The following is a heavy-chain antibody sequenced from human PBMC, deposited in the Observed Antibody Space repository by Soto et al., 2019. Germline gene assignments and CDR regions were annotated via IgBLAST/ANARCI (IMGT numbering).Heavy chain of an antibody. CDR3: ARVSSGWAEYYYYYYMDV. V-gene: IGHV3-7*01. Sequence: GSLRLSCAASGFTFSSYWMSWVRQAPGKGLEWVANIKQDGSEKYYVDSVKGRFTISRDNAKNSLYLQMNSLRAEDTAVYYCARVSSGWAEYYYYYYMDVWGKGTTVTVSS. CDR2: IKQDGSEK. CDR1: GFTFSSYW. D-gene: IGHD6-19*01. J-gene: IGHJ6*03.